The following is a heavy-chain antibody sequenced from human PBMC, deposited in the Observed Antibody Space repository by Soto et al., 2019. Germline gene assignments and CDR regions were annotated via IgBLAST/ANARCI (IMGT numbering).Heavy chain of an antibody. Sequence: PSETLSLTCLVSGFPISSPYSWGWIRQPPWKGLEWIGSISHTGTTSYSPSLTSRVSISVDTSKNQVSLKLTSVTAADTAVYFCARVTMVIRDSDHFGVDVWGQGTTGTVS. CDR3: ARVTMVIRDSDHFGVDV. CDR2: ISHTGTT. D-gene: IGHD4-17*01. V-gene: IGHV4-38-2*02. CDR1: GFPISSPYS. J-gene: IGHJ6*02.